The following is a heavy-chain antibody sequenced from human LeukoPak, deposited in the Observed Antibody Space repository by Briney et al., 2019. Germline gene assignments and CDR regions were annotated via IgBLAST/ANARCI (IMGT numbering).Heavy chain of an antibody. D-gene: IGHD5-18*01. Sequence: PSETLSLTCTVSGGSISSSSYYWGWIRQSPGKGLEWIGTIYFTGTTFYNPTLKSRVSISVDTSRNQFSLRLNSLTDADTAVYYCARHITQGYSYGRPTYYFDYWGQGTLVTVSS. J-gene: IGHJ4*02. V-gene: IGHV4-39*01. CDR2: IYFTGTT. CDR1: GGSISSSSYY. CDR3: ARHITQGYSYGRPTYYFDY.